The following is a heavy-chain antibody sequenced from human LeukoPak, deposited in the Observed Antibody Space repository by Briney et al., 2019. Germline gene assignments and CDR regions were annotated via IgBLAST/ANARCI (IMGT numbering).Heavy chain of an antibody. CDR2: IDPSDSYT. CDR3: ARQGLLWFGELLPPFDY. V-gene: IGHV5-10-1*01. D-gene: IGHD3-10*01. CDR1: GDSFTSYW. Sequence: GESLKISCKGSGDSFTSYWISWVRQMPGKGLEWMGRIDPSDSYTNYIPSFQGHVTISADKSISTAYLQWSSLNASDTAMYYCARQGLLWFGELLPPFDYWGQGTLVTVSS. J-gene: IGHJ4*02.